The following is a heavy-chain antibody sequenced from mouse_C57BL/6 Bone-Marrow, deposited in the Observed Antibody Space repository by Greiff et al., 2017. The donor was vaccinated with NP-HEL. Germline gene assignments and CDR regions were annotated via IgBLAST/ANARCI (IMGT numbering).Heavy chain of an antibody. J-gene: IGHJ3*01. Sequence: EVQLQESGAELVRPGSSVKMSCKPSGYTFTSYGINWVKQRPGQGLEWIGYIYIGNGYTEYNEKFKGKVTLTSDTASSTAYMQLSSLTSEDSAIYFLARTYYDGSSYDGFAYWGQGTLVTVSS. CDR3: ARTYYDGSSYDGFAY. V-gene: IGHV1-58*01. CDR2: IYIGNGYT. CDR1: GYTFTSYG. D-gene: IGHD1-1*01.